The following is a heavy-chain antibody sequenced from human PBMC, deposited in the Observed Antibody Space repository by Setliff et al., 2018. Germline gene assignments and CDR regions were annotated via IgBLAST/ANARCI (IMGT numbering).Heavy chain of an antibody. D-gene: IGHD6-25*01. CDR1: GFTFTTYS. J-gene: IGHJ4*02. CDR3: VRDTTSGWMLTN. Sequence: PGGSLRLSCAASGFTFTTYSMNWVRQAPGKGLEWVSHISSSSSTIYYADSVRGRFTISRDNARDSLYLQMNSLRAEDTAVYYCVRDTTSGWMLTNWGQGTLVTVSS. V-gene: IGHV3-48*04. CDR2: ISSSSSTI.